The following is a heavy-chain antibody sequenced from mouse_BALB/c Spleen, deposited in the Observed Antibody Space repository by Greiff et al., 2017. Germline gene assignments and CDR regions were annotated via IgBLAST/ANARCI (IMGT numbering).Heavy chain of an antibody. V-gene: IGHV5-4*02. D-gene: IGHD2-4*01. Sequence: EVNLVESGGGLVKPGGSLKLSCAASGFTFSDYYMYWVRQTPEKRLEWVATISDGGSYTYYPDSVKGRFTISRDNAKNNLYLQMSSLKSEDTAMYYCARPTMITTRDWFAYWGQGTLVTVSA. CDR2: ISDGGSYT. CDR1: GFTFSDYY. J-gene: IGHJ3*01. CDR3: ARPTMITTRDWFAY.